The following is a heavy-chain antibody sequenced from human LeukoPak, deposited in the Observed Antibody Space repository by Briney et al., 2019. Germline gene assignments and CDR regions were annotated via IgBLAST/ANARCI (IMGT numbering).Heavy chain of an antibody. Sequence: SQTLSLTCAISGDSVSSNSAAWNWIRQSPSRGLEWLGGTYYRSKWYNYYALSVKTRITINPDTSKNQFSLQLNSLTPDDTAVYYCASSNLRKDAFDIWGQGTMVTVSS. CDR1: GDSVSSNSAA. CDR3: ASSNLRKDAFDI. V-gene: IGHV6-1*01. D-gene: IGHD2-2*01. J-gene: IGHJ3*02. CDR2: TYYRSKWYN.